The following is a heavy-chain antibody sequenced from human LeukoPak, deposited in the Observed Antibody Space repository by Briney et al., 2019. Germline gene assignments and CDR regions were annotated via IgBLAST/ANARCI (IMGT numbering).Heavy chain of an antibody. J-gene: IGHJ6*03. Sequence: ASVKVSCKASGGTLSNYAFCWVRQAPGQGLEWMGGIVPRFSSPNYAQKFRGRVTITMDESTTTVYMELNSLTSEDTAIYYCARAPAASYFYFHFMDVWGKGATVIVSS. V-gene: IGHV1-69*05. CDR1: GGTLSNYA. CDR3: ARAPAASYFYFHFMDV. CDR2: IVPRFSSP. D-gene: IGHD2-2*01.